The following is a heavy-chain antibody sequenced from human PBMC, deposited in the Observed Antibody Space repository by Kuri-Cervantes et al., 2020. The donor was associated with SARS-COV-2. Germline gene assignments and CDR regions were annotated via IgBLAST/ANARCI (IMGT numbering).Heavy chain of an antibody. V-gene: IGHV3-23*01. Sequence: GESLKISCAASGVTFNHYAMSWVRQAPGKGLEWVSAISAGGGSPYYADPVKGRVTISRDNAKNSLYLQMNSLRAEDTAVYYCARVWDDAFDIWGHGTMVTVSS. CDR2: ISAGGGSP. CDR1: GVTFNHYA. D-gene: IGHD1-26*01. CDR3: ARVWDDAFDI. J-gene: IGHJ3*02.